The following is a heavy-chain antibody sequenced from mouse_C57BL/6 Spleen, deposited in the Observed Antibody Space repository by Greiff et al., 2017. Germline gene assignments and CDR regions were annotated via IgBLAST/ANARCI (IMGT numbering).Heavy chain of an antibody. CDR2: IDPENGDT. V-gene: IGHV14-4*01. J-gene: IGHJ1*03. CDR1: GFNIKDDY. D-gene: IGHD1-1*01. Sequence: VQLKESGAELVRPGASVKLSCTASGFNIKDDYMHWVKQRPERGLEWIGWIDPENGDTEYASKFQGKATITADTSSNTAYLQLSSLTSEDTAVYYCSNYYGSSHWYFDVWGTGTTVTVSS. CDR3: SNYYGSSHWYFDV.